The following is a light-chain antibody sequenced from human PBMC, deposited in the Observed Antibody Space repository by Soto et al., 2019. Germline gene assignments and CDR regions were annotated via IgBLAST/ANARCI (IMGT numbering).Light chain of an antibody. CDR1: SGHNNYA. CDR2: LNGDGSH. Sequence: QLVLTQSPSASASLGASVKLTCTLSSGHNNYAIAWHQQQPEKGPRYLMKLNGDGSHSKGDGIPDRFSGSSSGTERYLTISSLQSEDEADYYCQTWGTGSVVFGGGTKVTVL. V-gene: IGLV4-69*01. J-gene: IGLJ2*01. CDR3: QTWGTGSVV.